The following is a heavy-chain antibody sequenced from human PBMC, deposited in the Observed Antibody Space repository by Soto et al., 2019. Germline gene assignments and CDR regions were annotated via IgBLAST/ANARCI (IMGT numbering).Heavy chain of an antibody. CDR1: GYNFSRCG. Sequence: ASVKVSCKDSGYNFSRCGMTWVRQANGQGLEWMGWISGNNGYTNYAQKLQGRVTMTTDTSTSTAYMELRSLRSDDTAVHYCARASGSSYWFDPWGQGTLVTVSS. CDR2: ISGNNGYT. V-gene: IGHV1-18*01. CDR3: ARASGSSYWFDP. D-gene: IGHD1-26*01. J-gene: IGHJ5*02.